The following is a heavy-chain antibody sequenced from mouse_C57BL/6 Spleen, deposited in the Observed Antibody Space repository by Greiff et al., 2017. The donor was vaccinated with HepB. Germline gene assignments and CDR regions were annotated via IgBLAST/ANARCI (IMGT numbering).Heavy chain of an antibody. CDR2: IDPETGGT. Sequence: QVQLQRSGAELVRPGASVTLSCKASGYTFTDYEMHWVKQTPVHGLEWIGAIDPETGGTAYNQKFKGKAILTADKSSSTAYMELRSLTSEDSAVYYCTREPPLYPSYYAMDYWGQGTSVTVSS. CDR3: TREPPLYPSYYAMDY. CDR1: GYTFTDYE. V-gene: IGHV1-15*01. J-gene: IGHJ4*01. D-gene: IGHD2-1*01.